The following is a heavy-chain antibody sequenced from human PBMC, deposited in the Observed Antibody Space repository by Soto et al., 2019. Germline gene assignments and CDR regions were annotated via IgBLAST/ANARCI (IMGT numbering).Heavy chain of an antibody. CDR1: GGAITTVCYS. D-gene: IGHD6-6*01. CDR3: ARRISARTYYFDY. Sequence: QLQLQESGSGLVKPSQTLSLTCAVSGGAITTVCYSWSWLRQPPGKGLEWIGYIFHSGISYSNPALKGRVTMSVDGSKTRFSLRLSSVTAADTAAYYCARRISARTYYFDYWGQGTLVTVSS. CDR2: IFHSGIS. V-gene: IGHV4-30-2*01. J-gene: IGHJ4*02.